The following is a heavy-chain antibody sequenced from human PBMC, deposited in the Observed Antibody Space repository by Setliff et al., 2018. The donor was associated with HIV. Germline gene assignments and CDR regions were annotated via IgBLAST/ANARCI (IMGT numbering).Heavy chain of an antibody. J-gene: IGHJ3*02. CDR1: GGSFSGYY. V-gene: IGHV4-34*01. CDR3: ARTAPPRIAAPYNDPFDI. CDR2: INHSGST. Sequence: KPWETLSLTCAVYGGSFSGYYWSWIRQPPGKGLEWIGEINHSGSTNYNPSLKSRVSISGDTSKNQFSLNLTSVTAADTAVYYCARTAPPRIAAPYNDPFDIWGQGTMVTVSS. D-gene: IGHD6-13*01.